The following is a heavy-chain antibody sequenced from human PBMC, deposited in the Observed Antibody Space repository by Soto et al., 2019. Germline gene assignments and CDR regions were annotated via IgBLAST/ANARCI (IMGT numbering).Heavy chain of an antibody. CDR1: GYTFASYT. V-gene: IGHV1-3*01. D-gene: IGHD1-26*01. CDR2: ISAGNGNT. Sequence: ASVKVSCKASGYTFASYTLHWVRQAPGQRFEWLGWISAGNGNTKSSQKFQDRVTFDRNTSASTVSMALNSLRSEDTAIYYCARASMDPHSALYSCESWGQGSMVTPSS. CDR3: ARASMDPHSALYSCES. J-gene: IGHJ4*02.